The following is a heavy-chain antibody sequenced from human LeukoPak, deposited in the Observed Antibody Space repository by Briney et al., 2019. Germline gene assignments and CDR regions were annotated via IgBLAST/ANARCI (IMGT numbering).Heavy chain of an antibody. V-gene: IGHV4-59*01. J-gene: IGHJ4*02. Sequence: SETLSLTCTVSGGSISSYYWSWIRQPPGKGLERIGYIYYSGSTNYNPSLKSRVTISVGTSKNQFSLKLSSVTAADTAVYYCARGYFDWSYDYWGQGTLVTVSS. CDR1: GGSISSYY. CDR3: ARGYFDWSYDY. CDR2: IYYSGST. D-gene: IGHD3-9*01.